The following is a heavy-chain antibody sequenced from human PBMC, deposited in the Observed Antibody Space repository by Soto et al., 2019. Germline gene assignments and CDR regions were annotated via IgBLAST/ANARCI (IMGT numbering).Heavy chain of an antibody. V-gene: IGHV1-8*01. CDR1: GYTFTSYD. D-gene: IGHD1-7*01. CDR2: MNPNSGNT. CDR3: ARELSYGLDV. J-gene: IGHJ6*02. Sequence: QVQLVQSGAEVKKPGASVKVSCKASGYTFTSYDINWVRQATGQGLEWMGWMNPNSGNTGYAQKFQGRVTMTSNTSIATAYMKLRSLRSEETAVDYCARELSYGLDVWGQGTTVTVSS.